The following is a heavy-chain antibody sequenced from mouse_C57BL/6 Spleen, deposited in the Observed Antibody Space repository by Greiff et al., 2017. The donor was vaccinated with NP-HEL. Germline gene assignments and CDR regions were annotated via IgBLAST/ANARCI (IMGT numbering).Heavy chain of an antibody. CDR2: IYPRSGNT. J-gene: IGHJ4*01. Sequence: VQLQQSGAELARPGASVKLSCKASGYTFTSYGISWVKQRTGQGLEWIGEIYPRSGNTYYNEKFKGKATLTADKSSSTAYMELRSLTSEDSAVYFCARSSITTVVASYYYAMDCWGQGTSVTVSS. CDR3: ARSSITTVVASYYYAMDC. CDR1: GYTFTSYG. D-gene: IGHD1-1*01. V-gene: IGHV1-81*01.